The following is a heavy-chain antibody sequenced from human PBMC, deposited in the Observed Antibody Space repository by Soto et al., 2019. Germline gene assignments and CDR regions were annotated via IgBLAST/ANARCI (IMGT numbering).Heavy chain of an antibody. J-gene: IGHJ4*02. Sequence: SETLSLTCSVSGGSVTSGSSYRGWVRQAPGKGLEWIGDVFFMGNTWYNADLKARLTISVDTSNDQFSLRLSSVTAADTAFYFCVRLTSRIAAASPGRGNYLDTWGPGTRVTASS. CDR1: GGSVTSGSSY. D-gene: IGHD6-25*01. V-gene: IGHV4-39*01. CDR2: VFFMGNT. CDR3: VRLTSRIAAASPGRGNYLDT.